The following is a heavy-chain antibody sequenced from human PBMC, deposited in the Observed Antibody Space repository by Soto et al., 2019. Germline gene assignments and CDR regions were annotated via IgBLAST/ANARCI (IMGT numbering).Heavy chain of an antibody. CDR3: ARVVVYSYVLYYFDY. D-gene: IGHD5-18*01. V-gene: IGHV1-18*01. J-gene: IGHJ4*02. Sequence: ASVKVSFKASGYTFTSYGISWVRQAPGQGLEWMGWISAYNGNTSYAQKLQGRVTMTTDTSTSTAYMELRSLRSDDTAVYYCARVVVYSYVLYYFDYWGQGTLVTVSS. CDR2: ISAYNGNT. CDR1: GYTFTSYG.